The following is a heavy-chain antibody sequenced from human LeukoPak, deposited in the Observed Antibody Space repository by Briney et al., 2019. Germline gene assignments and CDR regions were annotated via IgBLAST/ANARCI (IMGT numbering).Heavy chain of an antibody. J-gene: IGHJ3*02. CDR1: GFTFSSYA. Sequence: GGSLRLSCAASGFTFSSYAMSWVRQAPGKGLEWVSGINWNGGSTGYADSVKGRFTISRDNAKNSLYLQMNSLRAEDTALYYCARRDIVVVPAAIFGAFDIWGQGTMVTVSS. CDR3: ARRDIVVVPAAIFGAFDI. V-gene: IGHV3-20*04. CDR2: INWNGGST. D-gene: IGHD2-2*02.